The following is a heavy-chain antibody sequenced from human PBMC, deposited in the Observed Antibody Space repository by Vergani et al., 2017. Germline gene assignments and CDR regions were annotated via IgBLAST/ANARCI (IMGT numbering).Heavy chain of an antibody. CDR1: GFTFSTYA. V-gene: IGHV3-21*01. Sequence: VQLVESGGGVVQPGRSLRLSCTSSGFTFSTYAMHWVRQAPGKGLEWVSSISSSSSYIYYADSVKGRFTISRDNAKNSLYLQMNSLRAEDTAVYYCARQGPLTTSDYWGQGTLVTVSS. CDR3: ARQGPLTTSDY. CDR2: ISSSSSYI. D-gene: IGHD4-17*01. J-gene: IGHJ4*02.